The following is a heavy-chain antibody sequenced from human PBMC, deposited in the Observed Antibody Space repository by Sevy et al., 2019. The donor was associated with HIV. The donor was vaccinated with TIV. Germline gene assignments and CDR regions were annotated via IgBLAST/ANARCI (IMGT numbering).Heavy chain of an antibody. Sequence: GSLRLSCAASGFTFSTYAMYWVRQAPGKGLEYVSAISGGGGNTHYGTSVKGRFTVSRDNAKNTLYLQMGSLRAEDMAVYFCARKYHDTSGYPRYSMDVWGQGTTVTVSS. D-gene: IGHD3-22*01. CDR1: GFTFSTYA. V-gene: IGHV3-64*01. CDR3: ARKYHDTSGYPRYSMDV. J-gene: IGHJ6*02. CDR2: ISGGGGNT.